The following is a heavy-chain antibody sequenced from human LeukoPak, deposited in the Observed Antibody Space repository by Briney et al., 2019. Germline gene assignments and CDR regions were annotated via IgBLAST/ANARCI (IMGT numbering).Heavy chain of an antibody. J-gene: IGHJ4*02. CDR3: ARRGHYDSRGRPGDY. Sequence: GESLQISCKGSGYRFTSYWIGWVRQMPGKGLGWMGIIYPGDSDARYSPSFQGQVTISADKSITTAYLQWNSLKASDTAMYYCARRGHYDSRGRPGDYWGQGTLVTVSS. CDR2: IYPGDSDA. V-gene: IGHV5-51*01. CDR1: GYRFTSYW. D-gene: IGHD3-22*01.